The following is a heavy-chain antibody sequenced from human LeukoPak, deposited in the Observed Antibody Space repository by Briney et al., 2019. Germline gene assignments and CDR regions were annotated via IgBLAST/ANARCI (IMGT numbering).Heavy chain of an antibody. D-gene: IGHD3-16*01. CDR2: IDPSDSYT. V-gene: IGHV5-10-1*01. CDR1: GXTFSSYC. J-gene: IGHJ4*02. Sequence: GESLRISFKGSGXTFSSYCIFWVRQMPGKGLDWMGRIDPSDSYTDYSPSFQGHVTISADKSIGTAYLQWSSLKASDTAIYYCARHLGDFWGQGTLVTVSS. CDR3: ARHLGDF.